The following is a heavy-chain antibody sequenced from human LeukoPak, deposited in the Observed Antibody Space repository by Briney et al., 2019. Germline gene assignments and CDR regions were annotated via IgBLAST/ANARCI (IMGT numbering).Heavy chain of an antibody. CDR2: IYYSGST. CDR1: GGSISSSSYY. D-gene: IGHD4-17*01. Sequence: PSETLSLTCTVSGGSISSSSYYWGWIRQPPGKGLEWIGSIYYSGSTYYNPSLKSRVTISVDTSKNQFSLKLSSVTAADTAVYYCARDYPDYVGGDYWGQGTLVTVSS. V-gene: IGHV4-39*07. CDR3: ARDYPDYVGGDY. J-gene: IGHJ4*02.